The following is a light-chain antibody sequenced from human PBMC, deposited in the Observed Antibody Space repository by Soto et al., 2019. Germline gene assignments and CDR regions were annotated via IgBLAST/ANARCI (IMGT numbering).Light chain of an antibody. CDR2: KAS. J-gene: IGKJ1*01. V-gene: IGKV1-5*03. CDR1: QSIRSW. CDR3: QHWVDYMWT. Sequence: DIHLTQSPSTLSASVGDRVTITCRASQSIRSWLAWYQQKPGKAPKLLIYKASTLESGVPSRFSGSGSGTEFTLTISSLQPDDFATYYCQHWVDYMWTFGQGTKVEIK.